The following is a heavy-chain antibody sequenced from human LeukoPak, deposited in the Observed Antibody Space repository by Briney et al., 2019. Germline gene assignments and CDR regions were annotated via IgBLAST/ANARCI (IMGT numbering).Heavy chain of an antibody. J-gene: IGHJ4*02. CDR1: GFTFTNYG. D-gene: IGHD5-18*01. Sequence: SGGSLRLSCAASGFTFTNYGMSCVRQAPGKGLEWVSAISGRDSNTYYADSVKGRFTISRDNSKNTLYLQMNSLRDEVTGVYYCTTALTSMGVWGQGTLVTVSS. CDR3: TTALTSMGV. CDR2: ISGRDSNT. V-gene: IGHV3-23*01.